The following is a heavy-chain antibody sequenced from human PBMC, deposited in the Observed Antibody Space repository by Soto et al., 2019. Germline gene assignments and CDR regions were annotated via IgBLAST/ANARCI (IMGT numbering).Heavy chain of an antibody. D-gene: IGHD1-1*01. CDR3: ARELERVFDY. Sequence: PGGSLRLSCAASGFNFKNYAMTWVRQAPGKGLEWVSTVYNSGDITHYADSVKGRFTISRDNSKNTLYLQVNSLRIEDTAVYYCARELERVFDYWGQGTLVTVSS. V-gene: IGHV3-23*01. CDR1: GFNFKNYA. CDR2: VYNSGDIT. J-gene: IGHJ4*02.